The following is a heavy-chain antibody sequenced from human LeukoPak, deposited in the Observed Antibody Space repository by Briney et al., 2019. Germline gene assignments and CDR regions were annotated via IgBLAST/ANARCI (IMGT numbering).Heavy chain of an antibody. CDR3: TTDYCSSTSCAWYYYDSSGY. D-gene: IGHD3-22*01. V-gene: IGHV3-15*01. CDR2: IKSKTDGGTT. CDR1: GFTFSNAW. J-gene: IGHJ4*02. Sequence: PGGSLRPSCAASGFTFSNAWMSWVRQAPGKGLEWVGRIKSKTDGGTTDYAAPVKGRFTISRDDSKNTLYLQMNSLKTKDTAVYYCTTDYCSSTSCAWYYYDSSGYWGQGTLVTVSS.